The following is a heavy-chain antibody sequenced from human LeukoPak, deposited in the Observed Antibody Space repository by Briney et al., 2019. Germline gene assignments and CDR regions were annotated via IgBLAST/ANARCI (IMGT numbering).Heavy chain of an antibody. D-gene: IGHD2-2*01. CDR2: ISWNSGSI. CDR1: GFTFDDYA. Sequence: GRSLRLSCAASGFTFDDYAMHWVRQAPGKGLEWVSGISWNSGSIGYADSVKGRFTISRDNAKNSLYLQMNSLRAEDTALYYCAKDMLEYQLLTNPSSYYYYGMDVWGQGTTVTVSS. V-gene: IGHV3-9*01. CDR3: AKDMLEYQLLTNPSSYYYYGMDV. J-gene: IGHJ6*02.